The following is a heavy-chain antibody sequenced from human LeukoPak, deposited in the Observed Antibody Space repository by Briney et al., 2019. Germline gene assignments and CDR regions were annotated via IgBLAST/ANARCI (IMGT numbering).Heavy chain of an antibody. Sequence: ASETLSLTCAVYGGSFSGYYWSWIRQPAGKGLEWIGRIYTSGSTNYNPSLKSRVTISVDTSKNQFSLKLSCVTAADTAVYYCASDRIEVDAFDIWGQGTMVTVSS. CDR3: ASDRIEVDAFDI. J-gene: IGHJ3*02. CDR2: IYTSGST. CDR1: GGSFSGYY. D-gene: IGHD2-15*01. V-gene: IGHV4-59*10.